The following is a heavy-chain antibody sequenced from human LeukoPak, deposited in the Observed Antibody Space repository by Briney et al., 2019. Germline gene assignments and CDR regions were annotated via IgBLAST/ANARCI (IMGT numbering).Heavy chain of an antibody. CDR2: ISPNNGDT. D-gene: IGHD3-10*01. CDR1: GYTFTGYY. V-gene: IGHV1-2*02. Sequence: ASVRVSCKASGYTFTGYYIHWVRQAPGQGLEWMGWISPNNGDTNYAQKFQAGVTMTRDTSISTAYMELNRLTYDDTAVYYCVRIGEDHWGQGALVTVSS. CDR3: VRIGEDH. J-gene: IGHJ4*02.